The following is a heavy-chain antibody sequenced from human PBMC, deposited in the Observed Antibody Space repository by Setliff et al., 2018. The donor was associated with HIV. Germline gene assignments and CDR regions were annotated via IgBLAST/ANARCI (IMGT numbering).Heavy chain of an antibody. Sequence: SVTVSCKVSGYTLTELSMHWVRQAPGKGLEWMGGITPISGTANYAQKFKGRVTIAADEFTSTAYMELSSLRSEDTAVYYCVRGGQYYRSTYYYYYMDVWGKGTTVTVSS. CDR1: GYTLTELS. V-gene: IGHV1-69*13. CDR3: VRGGQYYRSTYYYYYMDV. CDR2: ITPISGTA. J-gene: IGHJ6*03. D-gene: IGHD3-16*02.